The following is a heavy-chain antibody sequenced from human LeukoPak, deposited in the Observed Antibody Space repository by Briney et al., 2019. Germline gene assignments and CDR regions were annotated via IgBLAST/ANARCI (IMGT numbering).Heavy chain of an antibody. CDR2: ISGSGGST. V-gene: IGHV3-23*01. CDR1: GFTFSSYA. J-gene: IGHJ4*02. D-gene: IGHD2-2*01. Sequence: PGGSLRLSCAASGFTFSSYAMSWVRQAPGKGLEWVSAISGSGGSTYYADPVKGRFTISRDNSKNTLYLQMNSLRAEDTAVYYCAKDRVVVVPVAIRGHFDYWGQGTLVTVSS. CDR3: AKDRVVVVPVAIRGHFDY.